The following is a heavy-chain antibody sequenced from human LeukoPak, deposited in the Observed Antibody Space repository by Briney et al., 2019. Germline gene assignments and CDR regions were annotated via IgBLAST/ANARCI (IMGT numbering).Heavy chain of an antibody. J-gene: IGHJ3*02. CDR3: ARSHDYGDYLDAFDI. CDR2: IYHSGST. V-gene: IGHV4-30-2*01. Sequence: SETLSLTCAVSGGSISSGGYSWSWIRQPPGTGLEWIGDIYHSGSTYYNPSLKSRVTISVDRSKNQFSLKLSSVTAADTAVYYCARSHDYGDYLDAFDIWGQGTMVTVSS. CDR1: GGSISSGGYS. D-gene: IGHD4-17*01.